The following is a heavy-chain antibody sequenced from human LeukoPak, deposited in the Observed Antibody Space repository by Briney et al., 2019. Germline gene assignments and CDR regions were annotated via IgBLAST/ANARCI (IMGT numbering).Heavy chain of an antibody. D-gene: IGHD3-22*01. Sequence: PSETLSLTCTVSGGSISSYYWSWIRQPPGKGLEWIGYIYYSGSTNYNPSLKSRVTISVDTSKNQFSPKLSSVTAADTAVYYCARSSGKDHYYDSSGYFYWYFDLWGRGTLVTVSS. CDR3: ARSSGKDHYYDSSGYFYWYFDL. CDR1: GGSISSYY. V-gene: IGHV4-59*01. J-gene: IGHJ2*01. CDR2: IYYSGST.